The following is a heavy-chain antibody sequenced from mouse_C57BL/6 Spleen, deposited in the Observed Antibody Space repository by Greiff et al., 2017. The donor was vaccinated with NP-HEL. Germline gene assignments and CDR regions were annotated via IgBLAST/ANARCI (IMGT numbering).Heavy chain of an antibody. J-gene: IGHJ2*01. D-gene: IGHD4-1*01. CDR1: GYAFSSYW. CDR3: ARRITGTGYFDY. V-gene: IGHV1-80*01. Sequence: VQLVESGAELVKPGASVKISCKASGYAFSSYWMNWVKQRPGKGLEWIGQIYPGDGDTNYNGKFKGKATLTADKSSSTAYMQLSSLTSEDSAVYFCARRITGTGYFDYWGQGTTLTVSS. CDR2: IYPGDGDT.